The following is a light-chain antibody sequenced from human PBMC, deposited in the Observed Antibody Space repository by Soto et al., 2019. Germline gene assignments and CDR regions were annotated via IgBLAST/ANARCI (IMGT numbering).Light chain of an antibody. CDR1: QSIGSW. Sequence: DIQMTQSPSTLSASVGDRVTITCRASQSIGSWLAWFQQRPGKAPNLLIYKASSLEGGVPSRFSGSGSGTEFTLTISSLQPDDFATYYCQQYNNYSYTFGQGTKLEIK. CDR2: KAS. CDR3: QQYNNYSYT. V-gene: IGKV1-5*03. J-gene: IGKJ2*01.